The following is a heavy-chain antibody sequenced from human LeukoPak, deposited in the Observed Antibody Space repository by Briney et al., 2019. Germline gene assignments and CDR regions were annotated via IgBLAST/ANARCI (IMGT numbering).Heavy chain of an antibody. J-gene: IGHJ4*02. V-gene: IGHV3-11*04. Sequence: GGSLRLSCSASGSRVSGNYMSWVRQDPGRWLEWLSYISSSSSTICYADSVKGRFTISRDNAKNSVYLQMNSLRAEDTAVYYCARVWSSGYTKDYWGQGTLVTVSS. D-gene: IGHD3-22*01. CDR3: ARVWSSGYTKDY. CDR2: ISSSSSTI. CDR1: GSRVSGNY.